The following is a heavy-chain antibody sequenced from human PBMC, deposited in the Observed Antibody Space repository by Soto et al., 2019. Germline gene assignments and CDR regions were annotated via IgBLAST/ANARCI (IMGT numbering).Heavy chain of an antibody. CDR1: GFSIISCGYY. CDR2: IYYSGGT. CDR3: GVSEVDCTNGVCYEFDC. J-gene: IGHJ4*01. V-gene: IGHV4-31*03. Sequence: PSQTLSLTCTFSGFSIISCGYYWSCIRQHPGMAMEWIGYIYYSGGTSYIPSLRSRVTISVDTAKKQFSLKLSSVTAADTGVCYCGVSEVDCTNGVCYEFDCWGQGTLVTGSS. D-gene: IGHD2-8*01.